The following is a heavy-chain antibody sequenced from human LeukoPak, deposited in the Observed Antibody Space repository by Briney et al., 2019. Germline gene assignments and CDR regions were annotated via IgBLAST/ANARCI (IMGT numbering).Heavy chain of an antibody. CDR3: ARGVVAARIGLGWFDP. CDR1: GGSFSGYY. D-gene: IGHD6-6*01. V-gene: IGHV4-34*01. J-gene: IGHJ5*02. CDR2: INHSGST. Sequence: SETLSLTFAVCGGSFSGYYWGWIRQPPGKGLEGIGEINHSGSTNYNPSLKSRVTISVDTSKNQFSLKLSSVTAADTAVYYCARGVVAARIGLGWFDPWGQGTLVTVSS.